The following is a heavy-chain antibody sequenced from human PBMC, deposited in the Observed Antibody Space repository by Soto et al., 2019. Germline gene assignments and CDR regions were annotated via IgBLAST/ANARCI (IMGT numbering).Heavy chain of an antibody. CDR1: GYTFTNYG. CDR3: ARDHVLLWFGELRDYYYYGMDV. J-gene: IGHJ6*02. V-gene: IGHV1-18*01. D-gene: IGHD3-10*01. Sequence: ASVKVSCKASGYTFTNYGITWVRQAPGQGLEWMGWISAYNGNTHYTQRLQGRVTMTRDTSTSTVYMELSSLRSEDTAVYYCARDHVLLWFGELRDYYYYGMDVWGQGTTVTVSS. CDR2: ISAYNGNT.